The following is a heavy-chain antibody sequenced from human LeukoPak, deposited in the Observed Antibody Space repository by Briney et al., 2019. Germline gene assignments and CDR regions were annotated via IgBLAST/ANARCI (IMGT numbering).Heavy chain of an antibody. CDR3: ARGPVVGGNDY. D-gene: IGHD4-23*01. CDR1: GGSFSGYY. V-gene: IGHV4-34*01. J-gene: IGHJ4*02. CDR2: INHSGST. Sequence: SETLSLTCAVYGGSFSGYYWSWIRQPPGKGLEWIGEINHSGSTNYNPSLKSRVTISVDTSKNQFSLKLSSVTAADTAVYYCARGPVVGGNDYWGQGTLVTVSS.